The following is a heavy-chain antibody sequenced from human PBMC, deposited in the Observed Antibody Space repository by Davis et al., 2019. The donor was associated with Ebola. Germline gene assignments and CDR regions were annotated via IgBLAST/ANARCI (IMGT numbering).Heavy chain of an antibody. J-gene: IGHJ6*02. D-gene: IGHD3-3*01. Sequence: PGGSLRLSCAASGFTFSSYAMSWVRQAPGKGLEWVSAISGSGGSTYYADSVKGRFTISRDNSKNTLYLQMNSLRAEDTAVYYCAKGRVDYDFWSGYYSQPQDYYGMDVWGQGTTVTVSS. CDR2: ISGSGGST. V-gene: IGHV3-23*01. CDR3: AKGRVDYDFWSGYYSQPQDYYGMDV. CDR1: GFTFSSYA.